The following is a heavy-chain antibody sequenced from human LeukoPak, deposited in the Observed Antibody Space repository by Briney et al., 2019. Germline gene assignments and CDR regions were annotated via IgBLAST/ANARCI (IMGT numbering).Heavy chain of an antibody. J-gene: IGHJ5*02. V-gene: IGHV3-7*04. CDR1: GFTFSSNW. CDR3: TRVSGYTHDR. CDR2: VNHDGSEQ. Sequence: GGTLRLSCGASGFTFSSNWMSWVRQAPGKGLEWVANVNHDGSEQYIVGSVKGRFTISSANAMNSLYLQMNSRRAEDTAVYYCTRVSGYTHDRWGQGTLVTVSS. D-gene: IGHD5-18*01.